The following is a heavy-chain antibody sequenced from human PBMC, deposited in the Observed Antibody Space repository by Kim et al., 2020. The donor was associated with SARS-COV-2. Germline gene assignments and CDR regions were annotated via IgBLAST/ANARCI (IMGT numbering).Heavy chain of an antibody. CDR1: GGSFSGYY. Sequence: SETLSLTCDVYGGSFSGYYWSWIRQPPGKGLEWIGEINHSGSTNYNPSLKSRVTISVDTSKNQFSLKLSSVTAADTAVYYCARGAPPDGHCSGGSCYFLWGQGTLVTVSS. CDR2: INHSGST. J-gene: IGHJ4*02. CDR3: ARGAPPDGHCSGGSCYFL. D-gene: IGHD2-15*01. V-gene: IGHV4-34*01.